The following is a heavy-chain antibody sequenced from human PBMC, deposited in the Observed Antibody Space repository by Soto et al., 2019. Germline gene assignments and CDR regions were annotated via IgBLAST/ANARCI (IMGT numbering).Heavy chain of an antibody. CDR1: GFTFSSYA. CDR3: ATYDFWSGFLLSVPPYFDY. J-gene: IGHJ4*02. V-gene: IGHV3-7*01. D-gene: IGHD3-3*01. Sequence: GGSVRLSCAASGFTFSSYAMSWVRQAPGKGLEWVSDIRENGSSKYYVDSVKGRFTISRDNAKNSLYLQMNSLRAEDTAVYYCATYDFWSGFLLSVPPYFDYWGQGTLVTVSS. CDR2: IRENGSSK.